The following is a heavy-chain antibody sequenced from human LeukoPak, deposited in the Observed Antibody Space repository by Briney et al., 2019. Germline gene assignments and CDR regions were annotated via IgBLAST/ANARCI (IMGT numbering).Heavy chain of an antibody. CDR1: GYTFTSYG. D-gene: IGHD6-13*01. Sequence: GASVKVSCKASGYTFTSYGISWVRQAPGQGLEWMGWISAYNGNTNYAQKLQGRVTMTTDTSTSTVYMELSSLRSEDTAVHYCARKDLRGIAAAGTFDYWGQGTLVTVSS. CDR2: ISAYNGNT. CDR3: ARKDLRGIAAAGTFDY. V-gene: IGHV1-18*01. J-gene: IGHJ4*02.